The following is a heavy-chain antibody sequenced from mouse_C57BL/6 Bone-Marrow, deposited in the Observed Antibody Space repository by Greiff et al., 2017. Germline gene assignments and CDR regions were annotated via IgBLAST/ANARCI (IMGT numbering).Heavy chain of an antibody. Sequence: QVQLQQPGAELVKPGASVKLSCKASGYTFTSYWMQWVKQRPGQGLEWIGEIDPSDSYTNYNQKFKGKATLTVDTSSSTAYMQLSSLTSEDSAVYYCARRGSSYEEVDYWGQGTTLTVSS. V-gene: IGHV1-50*01. CDR2: IDPSDSYT. CDR1: GYTFTSYW. CDR3: ARRGSSYEEVDY. J-gene: IGHJ2*01. D-gene: IGHD1-1*01.